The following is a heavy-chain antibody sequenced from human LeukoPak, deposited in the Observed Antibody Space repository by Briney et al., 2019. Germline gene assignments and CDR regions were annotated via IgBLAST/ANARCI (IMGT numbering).Heavy chain of an antibody. V-gene: IGHV3-74*01. CDR1: GFTFRSYW. CDR2: INRDGSNT. J-gene: IGHJ4*02. CDR3: ARDTDSNFDY. D-gene: IGHD6-13*01. Sequence: GGSLRLSCAASGFTFRSYWMHWVRQAPGKGLVWVSLINRDGSNTNYADSVKGRFTISRDNAKNTLYLQMNSLGAEDTAVYYCARDTDSNFDYWGQGTLVTVSS.